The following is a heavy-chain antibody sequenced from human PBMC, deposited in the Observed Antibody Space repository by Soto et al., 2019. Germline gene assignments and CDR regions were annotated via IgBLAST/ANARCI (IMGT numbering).Heavy chain of an antibody. Sequence: ASVKVSCKASGYTFTGYYMHWVRQAPGQGLEWMGWINPNSGGTNYAQKFQGWVTMTRDTSISTAYMELSRLRSDGTAVYYCARAAATLNNWFDPWGQGTLVTVSS. CDR2: INPNSGGT. J-gene: IGHJ5*02. CDR3: ARAAATLNNWFDP. D-gene: IGHD2-15*01. CDR1: GYTFTGYY. V-gene: IGHV1-2*04.